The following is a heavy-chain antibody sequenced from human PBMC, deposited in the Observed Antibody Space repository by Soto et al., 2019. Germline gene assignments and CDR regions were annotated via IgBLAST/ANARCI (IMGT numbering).Heavy chain of an antibody. V-gene: IGHV4-34*01. J-gene: IGHJ4*02. CDR1: GGSFSGYY. CDR3: ARGIGYCSSINCYSSRRLRFDS. D-gene: IGHD2-2*01. Sequence: QVQLQQWGAGLLKPSETLSLTCAVYGGSFSGYYWTWIRQSPEKGLEWIGEVNHSGNTYYNPSLKTRFTISVHTPKNQVSLKIGSVTAADTAVYYCARGIGYCSSINCYSSRRLRFDSWGQGTLVTVSS. CDR2: VNHSGNT.